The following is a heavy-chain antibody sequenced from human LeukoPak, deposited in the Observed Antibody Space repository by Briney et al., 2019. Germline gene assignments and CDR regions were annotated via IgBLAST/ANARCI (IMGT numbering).Heavy chain of an antibody. J-gene: IGHJ5*02. CDR3: ARMFRSSWYINWFDP. CDR1: GFTFSSYG. Sequence: GTLRLSCAASGFTFSSYGMSWVRQAPGKGLEWIGEINHSGSTSYNPSLKSRLTISVDTSKNQFSLKLNFVTAADTAMYYCARMFRSSWYINWFDPWGQGTLVTVSS. D-gene: IGHD6-13*01. V-gene: IGHV4-34*01. CDR2: INHSGST.